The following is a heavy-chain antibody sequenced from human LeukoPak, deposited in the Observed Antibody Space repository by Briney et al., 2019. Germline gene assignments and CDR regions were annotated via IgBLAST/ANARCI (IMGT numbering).Heavy chain of an antibody. D-gene: IGHD6-19*01. Sequence: PGGSLRLSCAASGFTVSSNYMSWVRQAPGKGLEWVSVIYSGGSTYYADSVKGRFTISRGNSKNTLYLQMNSLRAEDTAVYYCARGLEQWLVDYWGQGTLVTVSS. V-gene: IGHV3-53*01. CDR2: IYSGGST. CDR1: GFTVSSNY. J-gene: IGHJ4*02. CDR3: ARGLEQWLVDY.